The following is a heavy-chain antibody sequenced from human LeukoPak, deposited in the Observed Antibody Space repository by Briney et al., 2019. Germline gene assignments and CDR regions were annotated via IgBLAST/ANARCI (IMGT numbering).Heavy chain of an antibody. CDR2: IYYSGST. CDR3: ARHHDYYYYGMDV. J-gene: IGHJ6*02. CDR1: GGSISRDY. Sequence: SETLSLTCTVSGGSISRDYWTWIRQPPGKGLEWSGYIYYSGSTNYNPSLKSRVTISADTSKNQFSLKLSAVTAADTAVYYCARHHDYYYYGMDVWGQGTTVTVSS. V-gene: IGHV4-59*08.